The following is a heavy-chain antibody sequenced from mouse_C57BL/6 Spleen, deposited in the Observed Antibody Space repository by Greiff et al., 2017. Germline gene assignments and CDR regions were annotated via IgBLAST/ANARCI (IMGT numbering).Heavy chain of an antibody. J-gene: IGHJ1*03. CDR3: ARGETNYWYFDV. CDR1: GYTFTGYW. V-gene: IGHV1-9*01. D-gene: IGHD1-3*01. CDR2: ILPGSGST. Sequence: QVQLQQSGAELMKPGASVKLSCKATGYTFTGYWIEWVKQRPGHGLEWIGEILPGSGSTNYNEKFKGKATFTADTSSNTAYMQLSSLTTEDSASYYCARGETNYWYFDVWGTGTTVTVSS.